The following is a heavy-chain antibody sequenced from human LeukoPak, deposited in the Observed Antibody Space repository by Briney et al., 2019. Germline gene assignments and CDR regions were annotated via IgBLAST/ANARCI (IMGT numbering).Heavy chain of an antibody. CDR2: VSGTGGRT. D-gene: IGHD6-6*01. CDR3: AKDTYSSSPYYFDY. CDR1: GFTFSTYA. V-gene: IGHV3-23*01. Sequence: PGGSLRLSCAASGFTFSTYAMSWVRQAPGKGLEWVSVVSGTGGRTYYADSVKGRFTISRDNSKNTLFLQMNSLRAEDTAVYYCAKDTYSSSPYYFDYWGQGTLVTVSS. J-gene: IGHJ4*02.